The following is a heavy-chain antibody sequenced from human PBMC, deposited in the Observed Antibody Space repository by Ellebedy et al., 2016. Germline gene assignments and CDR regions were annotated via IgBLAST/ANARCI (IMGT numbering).Heavy chain of an antibody. V-gene: IGHV3-23*01. CDR3: ARDLGRGWKVFDY. Sequence: GESLKISXTATGFAFGNYAMSWVRQAPGRGLEWLSLITSSGDAADYPDSVQGRFTISRDNSKNTLYLQMDSLRPDDTAVYYCARDLGRGWKVFDYWGQGTLVTVSS. J-gene: IGHJ4*02. D-gene: IGHD6-19*01. CDR1: GFAFGNYA. CDR2: ITSSGDAA.